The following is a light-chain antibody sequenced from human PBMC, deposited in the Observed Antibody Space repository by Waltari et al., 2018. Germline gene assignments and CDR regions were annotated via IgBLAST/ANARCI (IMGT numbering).Light chain of an antibody. V-gene: IGKV3D-15*01. CDR3: EQYNNWPPWT. CDR2: CAS. J-gene: IGKJ1*01. Sequence: EIVMTQSPATLSVSLGERATLSCRASQSVSSNLAWYQQKPGQAPRLLIYCASTRATGIPARFSGSGSGTEFTLTISSLQSEDFAVYYCEQYNNWPPWTFGQGTKVEIK. CDR1: QSVSSN.